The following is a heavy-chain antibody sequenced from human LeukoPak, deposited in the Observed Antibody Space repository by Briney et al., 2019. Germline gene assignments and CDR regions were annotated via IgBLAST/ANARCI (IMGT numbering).Heavy chain of an antibody. CDR1: GYTFTSYG. J-gene: IGHJ3*02. CDR3: AREKRAWLADAFDI. CDR2: ISAYNGNT. Sequence: ASVKVSCKASGYTFTSYGISWVRQAPGQGLEWMGWISAYNGNTNYAQKLQGRVTMTTDTSTSTAYMELRSLRSDDTAVYYCAREKRAWLADAFDIWGQGTMVTVSS. V-gene: IGHV1-18*01. D-gene: IGHD5-12*01.